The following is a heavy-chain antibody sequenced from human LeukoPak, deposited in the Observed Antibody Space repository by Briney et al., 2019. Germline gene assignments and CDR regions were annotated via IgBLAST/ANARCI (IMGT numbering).Heavy chain of an antibody. CDR2: IYYSGST. Sequence: SETLSLTCTVSGGSISSGGYYWSWIRQHPGKGLEWIGYIYYSGSTYYNPSLKSRVTISVDTSKNQLSLKLSSGTAADTAVYYCARGGPTYYYDSSGQGVFDYWGQGTLVTVSS. D-gene: IGHD3-22*01. V-gene: IGHV4-31*03. CDR1: GGSISSGGYY. CDR3: ARGGPTYYYDSSGQGVFDY. J-gene: IGHJ4*02.